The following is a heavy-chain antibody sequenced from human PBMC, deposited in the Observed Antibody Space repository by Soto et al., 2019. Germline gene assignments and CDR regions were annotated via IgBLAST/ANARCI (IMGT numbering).Heavy chain of an antibody. J-gene: IGHJ3*02. CDR1: GFTFSSYG. CDR2: ISYDGSNK. CDR3: ARLAGTTGTAAFDI. V-gene: IGHV3-30*03. Sequence: QVQLVESGGGVVQPGRSLRLSCAASGFTFSSYGMHWVRQAPGKGLEWVAVISYDGSNKYYADSVKGRFTISRDNSKNTLYLQMNSLRAEDTAVYYCARLAGTTGTAAFDIWGQGTMVTVSS. D-gene: IGHD1-7*01.